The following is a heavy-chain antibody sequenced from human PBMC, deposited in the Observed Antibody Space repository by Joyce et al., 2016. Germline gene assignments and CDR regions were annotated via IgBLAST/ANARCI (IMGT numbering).Heavy chain of an antibody. CDR2: INTHTAKP. D-gene: IGHD4-11*01. CDR1: GYTFTDFA. Sequence: QVQVVQSGSELKKPGASVKVSCKASGYTFTDFAINWVRQAPGHGLEWMGWINTHTAKPTYAQGFTGRFVFSLYTSVSTAYLQISSLKAEDTAIYYCTRDGGTTVVETYFDYWGQGTLVTVSS. V-gene: IGHV7-4-1*02. CDR3: TRDGGTTVVETYFDY. J-gene: IGHJ4*02.